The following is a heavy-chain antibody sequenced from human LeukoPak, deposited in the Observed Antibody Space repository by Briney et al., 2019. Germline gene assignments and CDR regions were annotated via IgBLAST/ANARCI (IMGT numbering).Heavy chain of an antibody. Sequence: SGTLSLTCDVSGGSISSTYWWTWVRQSPGKGLEWIGEIYHSGITNYNPSLKSRVTMSVDKPKNHFSLKLSSVTAADTAVYYCARDPPSGGCSSTSCYQRNDAFDIWGQGTMVTVSS. V-gene: IGHV4-4*02. CDR3: ARDPPSGGCSSTSCYQRNDAFDI. CDR2: IYHSGIT. J-gene: IGHJ3*02. CDR1: GGSISSTYW. D-gene: IGHD2-2*01.